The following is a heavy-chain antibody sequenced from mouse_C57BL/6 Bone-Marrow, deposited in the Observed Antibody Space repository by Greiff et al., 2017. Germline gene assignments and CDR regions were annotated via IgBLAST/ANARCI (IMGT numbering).Heavy chain of an antibody. V-gene: IGHV1-59*01. CDR2: IDPSDSYT. Sequence: VQLQQPGAELVRPGTSVKLSCKASGYTFPSYWMHWVKQRPGQGLEWIGVIDPSDSYTNYNQKFKGKATLTVDTSSSTAYMHLSSLTSEDSAVYYCARANWDGPFAYWGQGTLVTVSA. CDR3: ARANWDGPFAY. D-gene: IGHD4-1*01. CDR1: GYTFPSYW. J-gene: IGHJ3*01.